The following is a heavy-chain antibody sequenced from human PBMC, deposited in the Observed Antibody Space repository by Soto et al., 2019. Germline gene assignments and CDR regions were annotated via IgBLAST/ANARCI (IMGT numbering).Heavy chain of an antibody. CDR2: IYYSGST. Sequence: ASETLSLTCTVSRGSISSGTNYWAWIRQPPGKGLEWIANIYYSGSTYYNPSLKSRVTISVDTSKNQFSLKLSSVTAADTAVYYCAREGGGPAAPPYYYGMDVWGQGATVTVSS. V-gene: IGHV4-39*07. CDR3: AREGGGPAAPPYYYGMDV. CDR1: RGSISSGTNY. J-gene: IGHJ6*02. D-gene: IGHD2-2*01.